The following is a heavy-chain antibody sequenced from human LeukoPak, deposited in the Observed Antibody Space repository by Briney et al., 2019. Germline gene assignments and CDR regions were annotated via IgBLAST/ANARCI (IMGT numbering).Heavy chain of an antibody. CDR2: IYTSGST. J-gene: IGHJ3*02. Sequence: PSETLSLTCTVSGGSISSGSYYWSWIRQPAGKGLEWIGRIYTSGSTNYNPSLKSRVTISVDTSKNQFSLKLSSVTAADTAVYYCATVAGTGDDAFDIWGQGTMVTVSS. D-gene: IGHD6-19*01. CDR3: ATVAGTGDDAFDI. V-gene: IGHV4-61*02. CDR1: GGSISSGSYY.